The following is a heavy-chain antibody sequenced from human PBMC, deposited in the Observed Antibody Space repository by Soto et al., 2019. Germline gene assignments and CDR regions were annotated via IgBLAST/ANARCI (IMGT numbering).Heavy chain of an antibody. Sequence: PSETLSLTCTVSGGSISSYYWSWIRQTPGKGLEWIGYIYYSGSTYYNPSLKSRVTMSVDTSKNQFSLKLSSVTAVDTAVYYCARKNGVLDAFDIWGQGTMVT. CDR1: GGSISSYY. CDR2: IYYSGST. J-gene: IGHJ3*02. V-gene: IGHV4-59*04. CDR3: ARKNGVLDAFDI. D-gene: IGHD4-17*01.